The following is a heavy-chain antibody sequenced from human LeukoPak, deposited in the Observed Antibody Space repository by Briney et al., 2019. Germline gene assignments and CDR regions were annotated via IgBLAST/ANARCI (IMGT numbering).Heavy chain of an antibody. D-gene: IGHD3-22*01. CDR3: ARAPVYYDESRGHLKISNWYLDL. CDR2: ISSSGSYI. V-gene: IGHV3-21*01. J-gene: IGHJ2*01. Sequence: GGSLRLSCEASGFSSSIYSMNWVRQAPGKGLEWVSSISSSGSYIYYANSVKGRFTISRDNAKNSLYLQMNSLRAEDTAVFYCARAPVYYDESRGHLKISNWYLDLWGRGTLVTVSS. CDR1: GFSSSIYS.